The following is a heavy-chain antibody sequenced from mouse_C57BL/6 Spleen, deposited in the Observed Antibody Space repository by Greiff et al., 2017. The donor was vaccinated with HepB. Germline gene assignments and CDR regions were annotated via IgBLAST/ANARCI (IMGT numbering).Heavy chain of an antibody. CDR3: AGGGVSNPSYWYFDV. CDR1: GFTFSSYA. Sequence: EVQGVESGGGLVKPGGSLKLSCAASGFTFSSYAMSWVRQTPEKRLEWVATISNGGSYTYYPDNVKGRFTISRDNAKNNLYLQMSHLKSEDTAMYYCAGGGVSNPSYWYFDVWGTGTTVTVSS. D-gene: IGHD2-5*01. CDR2: ISNGGSYT. V-gene: IGHV5-4*01. J-gene: IGHJ1*03.